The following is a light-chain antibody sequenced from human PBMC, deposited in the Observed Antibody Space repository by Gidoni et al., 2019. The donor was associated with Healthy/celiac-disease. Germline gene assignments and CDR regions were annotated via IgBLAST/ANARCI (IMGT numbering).Light chain of an antibody. CDR2: AAS. V-gene: IGKV1-39*01. CDR3: QQSYSTPQT. J-gene: IGKJ3*01. CDR1: QSISSY. Sequence: DIQMTQSPSSLSASVGDRVTITCRASQSISSYLNWYQQKPGKAPKLLIYAASSLQSGVPSRFSGSGSVTDFTLTISSLQPEDFATYYCQQSYSTPQTFGPGTKVDI.